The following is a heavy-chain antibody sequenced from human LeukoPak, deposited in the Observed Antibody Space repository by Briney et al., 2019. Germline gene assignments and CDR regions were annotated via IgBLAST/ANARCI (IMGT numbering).Heavy chain of an antibody. Sequence: PSETLSLTCAVYGGSFSGYYWSWIRRPPGKGLEWIGEINHSGSTNYNPSLKSRVTISVDTSKNQFSLKLSSVTAADTAVYYCARGGYYYDYWGQGTLVTVSS. D-gene: IGHD3-22*01. CDR1: GGSFSGYY. CDR3: ARGGYYYDY. J-gene: IGHJ4*02. V-gene: IGHV4-34*01. CDR2: INHSGST.